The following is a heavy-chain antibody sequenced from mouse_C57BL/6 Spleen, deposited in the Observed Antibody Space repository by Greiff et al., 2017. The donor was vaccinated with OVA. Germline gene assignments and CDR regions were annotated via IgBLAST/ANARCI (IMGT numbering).Heavy chain of an antibody. V-gene: IGHV5-4*01. Sequence: EVKLMESGGGLVKPGGSLKLSCAASGFTFSSYAMSWVRQTPEKRLEWVATISDGGSYTYYPDNIKGRFTISRDNAMNNLYLQMSHLKSEDTAMYYCVRELGRGAWFAYWGQGTLVTVSA. CDR2: ISDGGSYT. D-gene: IGHD4-1*01. J-gene: IGHJ3*01. CDR3: VRELGRGAWFAY. CDR1: GFTFSSYA.